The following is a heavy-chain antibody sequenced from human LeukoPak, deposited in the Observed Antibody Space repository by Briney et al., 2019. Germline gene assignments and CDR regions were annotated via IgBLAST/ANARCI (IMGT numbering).Heavy chain of an antibody. J-gene: IGHJ4*02. V-gene: IGHV3-7*02. D-gene: IGHD5-12*01. CDR1: GFSFSNYW. CDR3: VRLGYSGYEFDY. Sequence: GGSLRLSCAASGFSFSNYWMSWVRQAPVRGLEWVANIKQDGREKYYVDSVKGRFTIARDNAKNSLFLQMNSLRAEDTAVYYCVRLGYSGYEFDYWGQGTLVTVSS. CDR2: IKQDGREK.